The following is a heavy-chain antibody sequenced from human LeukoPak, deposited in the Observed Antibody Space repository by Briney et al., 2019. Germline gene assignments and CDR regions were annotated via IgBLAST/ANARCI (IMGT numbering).Heavy chain of an antibody. CDR3: ARTSWNDVPYLDY. Sequence: GGSLRLSCAASGFTFSSYAMHWVRQAPGKGLEWVAVISYDGSNKYYADSVTGRFTISRDNAKNSLYLQMNSLRAEDTAVYYCARTSWNDVPYLDYWGQGTLVTVSS. D-gene: IGHD1-1*01. V-gene: IGHV3-30*04. CDR2: ISYDGSNK. CDR1: GFTFSSYA. J-gene: IGHJ4*02.